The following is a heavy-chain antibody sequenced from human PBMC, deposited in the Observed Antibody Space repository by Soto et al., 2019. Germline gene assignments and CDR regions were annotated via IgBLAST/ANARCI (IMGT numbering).Heavy chain of an antibody. Sequence: PGGSLRLSCAASGFTFSSYWMHWVRQAPGKGLVWVPRINSDGSSTSYADSVKGRFTISRDNAKNTLYLQMNSLRAEDTAVYYCARDGYSSGWLTALTPGFYYYYGMDVWGQGTTVTVSS. CDR3: ARDGYSSGWLTALTPGFYYYYGMDV. V-gene: IGHV3-74*01. J-gene: IGHJ6*02. D-gene: IGHD6-19*01. CDR1: GFTFSSYW. CDR2: INSDGSST.